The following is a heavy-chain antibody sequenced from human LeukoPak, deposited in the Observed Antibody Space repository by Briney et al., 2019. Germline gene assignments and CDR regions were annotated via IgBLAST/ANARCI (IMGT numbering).Heavy chain of an antibody. J-gene: IGHJ4*02. D-gene: IGHD6-19*01. CDR3: ARGGIVAVAGYFDY. V-gene: IGHV3-21*01. Sequence: GGSLRLSCAASGFTFSSYSMNWVRQAPGKGLEWVSSISSSSSYIYYADSVKGRFTISRDNAKNSLYLQMNSLRAEDTAVYYCARGGIVAVAGYFDYWGQGTLVTVSS. CDR2: ISSSSSYI. CDR1: GFTFSSYS.